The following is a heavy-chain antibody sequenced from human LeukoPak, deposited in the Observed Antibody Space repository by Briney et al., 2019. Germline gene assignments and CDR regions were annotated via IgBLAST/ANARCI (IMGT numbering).Heavy chain of an antibody. V-gene: IGHV3-48*04. Sequence: GGSLRLSCAASGFTFSSYSMNWVRQAPGKGLEWVSYISSSSSTIYYADSVKGRFTISRDNAKNSLYLQMNSLRAEDTAVYYCASDQIAAAGVFDYWGQGTLVTVSS. CDR3: ASDQIAAAGVFDY. CDR2: ISSSSSTI. J-gene: IGHJ4*02. D-gene: IGHD6-13*01. CDR1: GFTFSSYS.